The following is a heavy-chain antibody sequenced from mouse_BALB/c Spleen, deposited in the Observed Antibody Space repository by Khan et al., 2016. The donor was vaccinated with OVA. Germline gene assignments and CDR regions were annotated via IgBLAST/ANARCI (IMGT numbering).Heavy chain of an antibody. V-gene: IGHV1S132*01. CDR1: GYFFTSYW. CDR2: IYPGTDTT. Sequence: VQLQQSGAELVRPGASVKMSCKTSGYFFTSYWIHWVKQRYGKGLEWIARIYPGTDTTYYNEKLKDKATLTADKSSSTAYMQLSSLQSDDSAVYFCARDVDLYYFDYWGQGTTLTVSA. J-gene: IGHJ2*01. CDR3: ARDVDLYYFDY.